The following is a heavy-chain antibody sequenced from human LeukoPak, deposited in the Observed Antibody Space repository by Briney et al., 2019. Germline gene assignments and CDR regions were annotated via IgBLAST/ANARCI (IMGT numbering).Heavy chain of an antibody. CDR1: GFTFSSYA. CDR3: ARDLYDFWSGYYDPPYYYYYYMDV. D-gene: IGHD3-3*01. CDR2: ISYDGSNK. Sequence: AGGSLRLSCAASGFTFSSYAMHWVRLAPGKGLEWVAVISYDGSNKYYADSVKGRFTISRDNSKNTLYLQMNSLRAEDTAVYYCARDLYDFWSGYYDPPYYYYYYMDVWGKGTTVTVSS. J-gene: IGHJ6*03. V-gene: IGHV3-30*04.